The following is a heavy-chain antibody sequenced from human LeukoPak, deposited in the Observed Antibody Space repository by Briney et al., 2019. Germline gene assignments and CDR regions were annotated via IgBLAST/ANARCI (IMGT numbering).Heavy chain of an antibody. D-gene: IGHD1-26*01. CDR3: AKDFYALIVGGTLDY. CDR1: GFTFSDYN. V-gene: IGHV3-30*18. J-gene: IGHJ4*02. CDR2: ISYDGDNK. Sequence: GGSLRLSCAASGFTFSDYNMRWIRQAPGKGPEWVAVISYDGDNKYYADSVKGRFTISRDNSKNTLYLQMNSLRAEDTAVYYCAKDFYALIVGGTLDYWGQGTLVTVSS.